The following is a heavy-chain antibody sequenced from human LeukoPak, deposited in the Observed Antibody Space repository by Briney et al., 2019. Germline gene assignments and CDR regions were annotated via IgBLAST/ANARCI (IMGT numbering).Heavy chain of an antibody. V-gene: IGHV3-48*03. CDR2: ISSSGSTI. CDR3: ARGNYCTNGVCFGLDY. J-gene: IGHJ4*02. Sequence: GGSLRLSCAASGFTFSSYEMNWVRQAPGKGLEWVSYISSSGSTIYYADSVKGRFTISRDNAKNSLYLQMNSLRAEDTAVYYCARGNYCTNGVCFGLDYWGQGTLVTVSS. CDR1: GFTFSSYE. D-gene: IGHD2-8*01.